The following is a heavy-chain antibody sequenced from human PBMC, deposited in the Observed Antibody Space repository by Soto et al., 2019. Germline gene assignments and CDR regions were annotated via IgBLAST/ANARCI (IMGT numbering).Heavy chain of an antibody. CDR1: GFTFSSSI. D-gene: IGHD4-17*01. Sequence: QMQLVQSGPEVKKPGTSVKVSCKASGFTFSSSIVQWVRQARGQRLEWIGWIVVGSGHTNYEQKFQERVTITRDMSTSTAYMELSSLRSEDTAVYYCAAPDFGDYWYFDLWGRGILVTVSS. V-gene: IGHV1-58*01. CDR3: AAPDFGDYWYFDL. J-gene: IGHJ2*01. CDR2: IVVGSGHT.